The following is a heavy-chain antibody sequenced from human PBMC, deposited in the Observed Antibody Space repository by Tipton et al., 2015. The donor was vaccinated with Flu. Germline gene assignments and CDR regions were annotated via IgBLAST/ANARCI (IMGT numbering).Heavy chain of an antibody. CDR1: GGSISSYY. CDR3: ARLWVYGDYDIYFDY. D-gene: IGHD4-17*01. V-gene: IGHV4-4*07. CDR2: IYTSGST. Sequence: TLSLTCTVSGGSISSYYWSWIRQPAGKGLEWIGRIYTSGSTNYNPSLKSRVTMSVDTSKNQFSLKLSSVTAADTAVYYCARLWVYGDYDIYFDYWGQGTLVTVSS. J-gene: IGHJ4*02.